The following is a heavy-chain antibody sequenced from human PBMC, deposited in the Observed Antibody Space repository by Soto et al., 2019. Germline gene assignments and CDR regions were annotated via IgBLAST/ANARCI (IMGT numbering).Heavy chain of an antibody. CDR2: TYYSGTT. J-gene: IGHJ6*02. Sequence: QLQLQESGPGLVKPSETLSLTCTVSGGSISSSSYYWGWVRQPPGKGLEWIASTYYSGTTFYNPSLKSRVTISADTSKNQFCLKLSSVTAADTAVYYCARHRAFDFSMDVWGQGTTVTVSS. CDR3: ARHRAFDFSMDV. V-gene: IGHV4-39*01. CDR1: GGSISSSSYY. D-gene: IGHD3-9*01.